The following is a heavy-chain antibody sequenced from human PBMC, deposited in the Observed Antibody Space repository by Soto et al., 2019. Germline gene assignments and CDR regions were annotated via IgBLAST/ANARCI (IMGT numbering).Heavy chain of an antibody. CDR3: ARDISGDGYTNFDY. D-gene: IGHD5-12*01. V-gene: IGHV1-2*04. Sequence: ASVKVSCKASGYTFTGYYMHWVRQAPGQGLEWMGWINPNSGGTNYAQKFQGWVTMTRDTSISTAYMELSRLRSDDTAVYYCARDISGDGYTNFDYWGQGTLVTFSS. J-gene: IGHJ4*02. CDR1: GYTFTGYY. CDR2: INPNSGGT.